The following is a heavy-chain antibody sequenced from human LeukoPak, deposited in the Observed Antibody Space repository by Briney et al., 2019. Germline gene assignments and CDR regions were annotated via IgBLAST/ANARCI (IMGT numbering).Heavy chain of an antibody. V-gene: IGHV1-3*01. D-gene: IGHD2-2*01. CDR2: INAGNGNT. CDR3: ATGIVVVPAAPYDAFDI. J-gene: IGHJ3*02. CDR1: GYTFTSYA. Sequence: ASVKVSCKASGYTFTSYAMHWVRQAPGQRLEWMGWINAGNGNTKYSQKFQGRVTITRDTSASTAYMELSSLRSEDTAVYYCATGIVVVPAAPYDAFDIWGQGTMVTVSS.